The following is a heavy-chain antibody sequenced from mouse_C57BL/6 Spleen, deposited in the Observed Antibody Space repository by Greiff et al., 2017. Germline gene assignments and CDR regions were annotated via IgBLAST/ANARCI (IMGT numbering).Heavy chain of an antibody. D-gene: IGHD1-1*01. CDR2: IDPENGDT. J-gene: IGHJ2*01. Sequence: VQLKQSGAELVRPGASVKLSCTASGFNIKDDYMHWVKQRPEQGLEWIGWIDPENGDTEYASKFQGKATITADTSSNTAYLQLSSLTSEDTAVYYCNYYGSRYYFDYWGQGTTLTVSS. V-gene: IGHV14-4*01. CDR1: GFNIKDDY. CDR3: NYYGSRYYFDY.